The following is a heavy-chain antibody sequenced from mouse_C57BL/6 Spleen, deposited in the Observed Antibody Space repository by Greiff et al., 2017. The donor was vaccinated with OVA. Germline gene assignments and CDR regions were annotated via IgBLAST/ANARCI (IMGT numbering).Heavy chain of an antibody. Sequence: EVMLVESGGDLVKPGGSLKLSCAASGFTFSSYGMSWVRQTPDKRLEWDATISSGGSYPYYPDSVKGRFTISRDNDKNTLYLQMSSLKSEDTAKYYCARPTTSGMDYWGQGTSVTVSS. J-gene: IGHJ4*01. CDR3: ARPTTSGMDY. CDR1: GFTFSSYG. V-gene: IGHV5-6*01. CDR2: ISSGGSYP. D-gene: IGHD1-1*01.